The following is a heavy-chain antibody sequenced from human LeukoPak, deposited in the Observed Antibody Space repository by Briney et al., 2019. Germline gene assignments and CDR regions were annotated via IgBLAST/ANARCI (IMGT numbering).Heavy chain of an antibody. CDR2: ISSSSSTI. D-gene: IGHD6-13*01. J-gene: IGHJ4*02. V-gene: IGHV3-48*04. Sequence: GGSLRLSCAASGFTFSTYSMIWVRRARGKGLECVSYISSSSSTINYADSVKGRFTISRDNAKNSLYLQMNRLRAEDTAVYYCARAQYNSSPAYWGQGTLVTVSS. CDR3: ARAQYNSSPAY. CDR1: GFTFSTYS.